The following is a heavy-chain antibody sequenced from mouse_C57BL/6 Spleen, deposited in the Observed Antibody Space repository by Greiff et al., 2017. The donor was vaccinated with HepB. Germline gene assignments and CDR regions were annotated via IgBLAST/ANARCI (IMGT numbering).Heavy chain of an antibody. CDR1: GFAFSSSR. CDR2: IYPGGGDT. J-gene: IGHJ3*01. V-gene: IGHV1-82*01. CDR3: ASRYYSNYDGFAY. Sequence: VQPQESGPELVKPGAPVKIFCKASGFAFSSSRRNLVKQRPGKGPEWIGRIYPGGGDTNYNGKFKGKATLTADKSSSTAYMQLSSLTSEDSAVYFCASRYYSNYDGFAYWGQGTRVTVSA. D-gene: IGHD2-5*01.